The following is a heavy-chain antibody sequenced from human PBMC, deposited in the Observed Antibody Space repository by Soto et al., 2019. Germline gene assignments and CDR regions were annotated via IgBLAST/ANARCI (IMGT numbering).Heavy chain of an antibody. CDR3: FRGYGGRWSSHAD. CDR2: IYYSGST. Sequence: PSEALSLSCTVSGGSSNSYYWSWIRHPPGKGLEWIGYIYYSGSTNYNPSLKSRVTISVDTSKNQFSLKLSSVTAADTAVYYCFRGYGGRWSSHADWAQGASDTVSS. CDR1: GGSSNSYY. D-gene: IGHD6-13*01. V-gene: IGHV4-59*01. J-gene: IGHJ4*01.